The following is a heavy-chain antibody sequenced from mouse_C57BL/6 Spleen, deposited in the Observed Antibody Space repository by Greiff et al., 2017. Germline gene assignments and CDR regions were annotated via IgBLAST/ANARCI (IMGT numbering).Heavy chain of an antibody. D-gene: IGHD1-1*01. CDR3: TRVATVVATGFDG. Sequence: EVKLVESGEGLVKPGGSLKLSCAASGFTFSSYAMSWARQTPENRLEWVAYISSGGDYIYYADTVKGRFTISRDNARNTLYLQMSSLKSEDTTMYYGTRVATVVATGFDGWGKGTTLTVSS. J-gene: IGHJ2*01. CDR1: GFTFSSYA. V-gene: IGHV5-9-1*02. CDR2: ISSGGDYI.